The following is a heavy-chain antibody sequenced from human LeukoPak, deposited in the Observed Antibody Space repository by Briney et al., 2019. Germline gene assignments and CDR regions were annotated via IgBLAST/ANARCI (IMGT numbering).Heavy chain of an antibody. J-gene: IGHJ4*02. CDR1: GSTFSSYA. CDR2: ISGGGGSI. CDR3: ARYRSVTTGKRFFDY. V-gene: IGHV3-23*01. D-gene: IGHD4-17*01. Sequence: PGGSLRLSCAASGSTFSSYAMSWVRQAPGKGLEWVSGISGGGGSIHYADSVKGRFTISRDNSMNTLYLQMNSLRAEDTAVYYCARYRSVTTGKRFFDYWGQGTLVTVSS.